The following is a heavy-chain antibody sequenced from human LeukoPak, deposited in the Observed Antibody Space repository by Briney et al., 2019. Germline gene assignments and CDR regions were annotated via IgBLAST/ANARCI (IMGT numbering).Heavy chain of an antibody. V-gene: IGHV4-30-2*01. CDR1: GGSISSGVYS. J-gene: IGHJ5*02. Sequence: PSQTLSLTCAVSGGSISSGVYSWSWIRQPPGKGLEWIGYIYHSGSTYYNPSLKSRVTISVDRSKNQFSLKLSSVTAADTAVYYRARGGRTMVRGVITPLNNWFDPWGQGTLVTVSS. CDR2: IYHSGST. CDR3: ARGGRTMVRGVITPLNNWFDP. D-gene: IGHD3-10*01.